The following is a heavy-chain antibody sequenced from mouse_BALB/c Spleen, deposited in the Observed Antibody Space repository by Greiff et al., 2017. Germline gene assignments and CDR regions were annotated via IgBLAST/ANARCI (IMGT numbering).Heavy chain of an antibody. CDR3: AREEYRPYAMDY. CDR1: GYSFTGYN. D-gene: IGHD2-14*01. Sequence: EVKLMESGPELVKPGASVKISCKASGYSFTGYNMNWVKQSNGKSLEWIGNIDPYYGGTSYNQKFKGKATLTVDKSSSTAYMQLKSLTSEDSAVYYCAREEYRPYAMDYWGQGTSVTVSS. J-gene: IGHJ4*01. CDR2: IDPYYGGT. V-gene: IGHV1-39*01.